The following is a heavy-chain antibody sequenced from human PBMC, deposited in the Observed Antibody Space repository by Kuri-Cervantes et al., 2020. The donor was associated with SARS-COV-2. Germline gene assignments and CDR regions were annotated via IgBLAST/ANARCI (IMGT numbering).Heavy chain of an antibody. J-gene: IGHJ2*01. CDR1: GFLFSASA. Sequence: ETLSLTCEVSGFLFSASAIHWVRQGSGKGLEWVGRVRGKANNYATAYAASVKGRFTISRDDSKNMAYLQMNSLKTEDTAVYYCARDNSLSGWYWYFDLWGRGTLVTVSS. CDR3: ARDNSLSGWYWYFDL. V-gene: IGHV3-73*01. CDR2: VRGKANNYAT. D-gene: IGHD6-19*01.